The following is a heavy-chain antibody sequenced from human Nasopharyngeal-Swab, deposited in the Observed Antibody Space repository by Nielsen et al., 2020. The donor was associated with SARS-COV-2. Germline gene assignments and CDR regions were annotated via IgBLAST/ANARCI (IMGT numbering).Heavy chain of an antibody. CDR1: GFTFSSYS. CDR2: IKQDGSEK. V-gene: IGHV3-7*01. J-gene: IGHJ4*02. Sequence: GGSLRLSCAVSGFTFSSYSMNWVRQAPGKGLEWVANIKQDGSEKYYVDSVKGRFTISRDNAKNSLYLQMNSLRAEDTAVYYCARAWGTMGPAFDYWGQGTLVTVSS. D-gene: IGHD3-10*01. CDR3: ARAWGTMGPAFDY.